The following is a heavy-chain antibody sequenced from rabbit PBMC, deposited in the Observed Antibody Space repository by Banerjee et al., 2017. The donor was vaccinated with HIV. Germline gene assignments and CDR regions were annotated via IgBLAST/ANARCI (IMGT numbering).Heavy chain of an antibody. CDR1: GFSFSNKAV. CDR3: ARDLTGVIGWKFGW. D-gene: IGHD1-1*01. V-gene: IGHV1S45*01. J-gene: IGHJ4*01. Sequence: QEQLVESGGGLVKPEGSLKLSCTASGFSFSNKAVMCWVRQAPGKGLEWIACINAVTGKAVYASWAKGRFTFSKAASTTVTLQVTSLTAADTATYFCARDLTGVIGWKFGWWGPGTLVTVS. CDR2: INAVTGKA.